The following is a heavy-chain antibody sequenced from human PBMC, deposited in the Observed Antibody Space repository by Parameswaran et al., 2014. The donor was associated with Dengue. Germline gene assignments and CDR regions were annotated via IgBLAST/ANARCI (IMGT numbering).Heavy chain of an antibody. D-gene: IGHD3-10*01. Sequence: WVRQAPGQGLEWMGGIIPIFGTANYAQKFQGRVTITADKSTSTAYMELSSLRSEDTAVYYCARTAPGGYFDYWGQGTLVTVSS. CDR3: ARTAPGGYFDY. CDR2: IIPIFGTA. J-gene: IGHJ4*02. V-gene: IGHV1-69*06.